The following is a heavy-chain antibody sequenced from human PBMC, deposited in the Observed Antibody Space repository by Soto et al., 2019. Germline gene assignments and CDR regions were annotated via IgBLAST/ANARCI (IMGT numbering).Heavy chain of an antibody. CDR3: ARDIEQQLVGDYYGMDV. V-gene: IGHV3-33*01. Sequence: GGSLRLSCAASGFTFSSYGMHWVRQAPGKGLEWVAVIWYDGSNKYYADSVKGRFTISRDNSKNTLYLQMNSLRAEDTAVYYCARDIEQQLVGDYYGMDVWGQGTTVTVSS. CDR2: IWYDGSNK. J-gene: IGHJ6*02. D-gene: IGHD6-13*01. CDR1: GFTFSSYG.